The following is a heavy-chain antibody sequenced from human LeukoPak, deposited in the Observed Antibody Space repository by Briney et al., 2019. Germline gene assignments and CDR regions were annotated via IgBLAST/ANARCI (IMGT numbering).Heavy chain of an antibody. CDR1: GGSVSSSSYY. CDR2: IYYSGYT. J-gene: IGHJ3*02. CDR3: ARLDWATRRVFDI. V-gene: IGHV4-39*01. Sequence: SETLSLTCTVSGGSVSSSSYYWGWIRHPPAKGLEWIGSIYYSGYTYYNPSLKSRVAISVDTSKNQFSLKLTSVTTADTAVYHCARLDWATRRVFDIWGQGTVVTVSS. D-gene: IGHD2-2*01.